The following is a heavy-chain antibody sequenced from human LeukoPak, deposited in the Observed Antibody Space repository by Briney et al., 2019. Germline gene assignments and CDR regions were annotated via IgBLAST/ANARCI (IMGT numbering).Heavy chain of an antibody. CDR3: AKVISPADYSPNTWDFDY. V-gene: IGHV3-23*01. J-gene: IGHJ4*02. CDR2: ISGSGGST. D-gene: IGHD4-11*01. CDR1: GFTFSSYA. Sequence: GGSLRLSCAASGFTFSSYAMSWVRQAPGKGLEWVSAISGSGGSTYYADSVKGRFTISRDNSKNTLYLQMNSLGAEDTAVYYCAKVISPADYSPNTWDFDYWGQGTLVTVSS.